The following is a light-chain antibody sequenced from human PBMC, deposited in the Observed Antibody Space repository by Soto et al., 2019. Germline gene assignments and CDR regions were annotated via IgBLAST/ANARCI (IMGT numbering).Light chain of an antibody. CDR2: KAS. Sequence: DIQMTQSPSTLSASVGDRVTITCRASQSISDWLAWYQQKPGKVPKLLIYKASNLESGVPSRFSGSGSGTEFDLTITILQPDAYATYSCYQYDSYSSFGGGTKVEIK. CDR1: QSISDW. J-gene: IGKJ4*01. V-gene: IGKV1-5*03. CDR3: YQYDSYSS.